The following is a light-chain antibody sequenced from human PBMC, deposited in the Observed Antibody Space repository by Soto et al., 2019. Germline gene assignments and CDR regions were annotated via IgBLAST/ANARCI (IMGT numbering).Light chain of an antibody. V-gene: IGKV3-20*01. CDR1: QTVSSNY. J-gene: IGKJ1*01. Sequence: EIVLTQSPGTLSLSPGERATLSCRASQTVSSNYLAWYQQKPGQAPRLLIYGSSSRATGIPDRFSGSGSGTDFTLTISRLGPEDIAVYYCQQHDGPPWTFGQGTKVEIK. CDR2: GSS. CDR3: QQHDGPPWT.